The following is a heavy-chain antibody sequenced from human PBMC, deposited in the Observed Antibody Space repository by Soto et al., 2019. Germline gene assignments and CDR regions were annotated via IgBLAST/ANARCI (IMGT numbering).Heavy chain of an antibody. CDR2: IYYSGST. J-gene: IGHJ4*02. CDR3: ARTYGRNFDY. D-gene: IGHD1-26*01. CDR1: GGSISSYY. Sequence: SETLSLTCTVSGGSISSYYWSWIRQPPGKGLEWIGYIYYSGSTNYNPSLKSRVTISVDTSKNQFSLKLSSVTAADTALCYCARTYGRNFDYWGQGNLVTVSS. V-gene: IGHV4-59*01.